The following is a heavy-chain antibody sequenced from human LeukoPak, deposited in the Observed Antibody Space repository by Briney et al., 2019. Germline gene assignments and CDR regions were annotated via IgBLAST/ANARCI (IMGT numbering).Heavy chain of an antibody. CDR2: IYYSGST. CDR1: GGSISSYY. CDR3: AREIRSYGSPFDI. V-gene: IGHV4-59*01. Sequence: PSETLSLTCTVSGGSISSYYWSWIRQPPGKGLEWIGYIYYSGSTNYNPSLKSRVTISVDTSKNQFSLKLSSVTAADTAVYYCAREIRSYGSPFDIWGQGTMVTVSS. D-gene: IGHD5-18*01. J-gene: IGHJ3*02.